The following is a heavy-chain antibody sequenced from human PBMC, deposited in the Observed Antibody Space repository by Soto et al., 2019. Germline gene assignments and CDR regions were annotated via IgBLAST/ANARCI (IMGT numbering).Heavy chain of an antibody. V-gene: IGHV3-9*01. CDR3: VQDVAGYPDAFEI. CDR2: VSWNSHTI. J-gene: IGHJ3*02. CDR1: GFSFEDYA. Sequence: EVQVVESGGGLVQPGGSLRLSCVASGFSFEDYAMHWVRQAPGKGLEWVSSVSWNSHTIKYADSVKGRFTISRDNAKNSLFLQINSLSADDTALYFCVQDVAGYPDAFEIWGQGTQVTVSS. D-gene: IGHD6-19*01.